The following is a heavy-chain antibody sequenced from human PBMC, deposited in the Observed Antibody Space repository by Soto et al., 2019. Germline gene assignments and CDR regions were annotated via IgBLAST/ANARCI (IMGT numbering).Heavy chain of an antibody. CDR1: GFSLRDARMA. CDR2: IFSHDEK. Sequence: QVTLKESGPVLVKPTETLTLTCTVSGFSLRDARMAVSWIRQPPGKALEWLAHIFSHDEKSYSTSLKSRLTISKDTSKSQVALTMTNMDPVDTATYYCARIRGRDGSDIDYWGQGSLVTVSS. D-gene: IGHD5-12*01. CDR3: ARIRGRDGSDIDY. V-gene: IGHV2-26*01. J-gene: IGHJ4*02.